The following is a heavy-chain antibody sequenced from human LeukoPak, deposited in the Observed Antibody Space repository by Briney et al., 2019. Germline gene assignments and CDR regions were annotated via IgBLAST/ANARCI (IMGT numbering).Heavy chain of an antibody. V-gene: IGHV4-59*01. D-gene: IGHD1-26*01. CDR3: AREEALGSGSFDY. CDR2: IYYSGST. Sequence: SETLSLTCTVSGGSISSYYWSWIRQPPGKGLEWIGYIYYSGSTNYNPSLKSRVTISVDTSKNQFSLKLGSVTAADTAVYYCAREEALGSGSFDYWGQGTLVTVCS. J-gene: IGHJ4*02. CDR1: GGSISSYY.